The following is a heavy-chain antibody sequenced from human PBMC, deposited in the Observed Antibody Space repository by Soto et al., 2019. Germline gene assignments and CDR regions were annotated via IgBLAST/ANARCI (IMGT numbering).Heavy chain of an antibody. CDR1: GLTFSDSA. Sequence: PGGSLRLSCSASGLTFSDSAMHWVRQAPGKGLEWVGRIRNKANNYATAYAASVKGRLTIPRDDSKNTAHLQMNSLETEDTAVYYCTASAYDTFLHFWAQGSLVTVSS. V-gene: IGHV3-73*01. D-gene: IGHD5-12*01. CDR2: IRNKANNYAT. J-gene: IGHJ4*02. CDR3: TASAYDTFLHF.